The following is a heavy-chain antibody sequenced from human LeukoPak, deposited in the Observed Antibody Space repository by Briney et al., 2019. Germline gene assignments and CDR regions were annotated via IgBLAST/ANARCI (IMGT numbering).Heavy chain of an antibody. J-gene: IGHJ4*02. CDR3: ARVAVAGTCYFDY. CDR2: INPNSGGR. V-gene: IGHV1-2*02. CDR1: GYTFTGYY. Sequence: ASVKVSCKASGYTFTGYYMHWVRQAPGQGLEWMGWINPNSGGRNYAQKFQGRVTMTRDTSISTAYMELSRLRSDDTAVYYCARVAVAGTCYFDYWGQGTLVTVSS. D-gene: IGHD6-19*01.